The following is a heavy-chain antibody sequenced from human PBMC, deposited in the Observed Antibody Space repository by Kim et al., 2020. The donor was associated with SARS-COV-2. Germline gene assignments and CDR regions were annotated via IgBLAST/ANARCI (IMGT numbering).Heavy chain of an antibody. Sequence: NPSLKIRVTISVDTSKNQFSLKLSFVTAADTAMYYCVRLGCSATSCTTFDYWGQGTLVTVSS. J-gene: IGHJ4*02. CDR3: VRLGCSATSCTTFDY. D-gene: IGHD2-2*01. V-gene: IGHV4-59*08.